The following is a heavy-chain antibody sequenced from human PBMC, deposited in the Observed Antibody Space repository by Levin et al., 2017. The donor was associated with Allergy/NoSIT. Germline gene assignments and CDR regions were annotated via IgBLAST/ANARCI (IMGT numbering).Heavy chain of an antibody. CDR1: GFTFSSYA. J-gene: IGHJ6*02. V-gene: IGHV3-23*01. CDR2: ISGSGGST. Sequence: GGSLRLSCAASGFTFSSYAMSWVRQAPGKGLEWVSAISGSGGSTYYADSVKGRFTISRDNSKNTLYLQMNSLRAEDTAVYYCAKDSHSNYYYYGMDVWGQGTTVTVSS. CDR3: AKDSHSNYYYYGMDV.